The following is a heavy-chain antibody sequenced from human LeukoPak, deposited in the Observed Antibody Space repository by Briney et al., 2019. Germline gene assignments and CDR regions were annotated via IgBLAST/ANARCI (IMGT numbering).Heavy chain of an antibody. Sequence: ASVKVSCKASGGTFSSYAISWVRQAPGQGLEWMGGIIPIFGTANYAQKFQGRVTITADESTSTAYMELSSLRSEDTAVYYCARVGESGYSSAWDGFYYYAIDVWGQGTTVTVSS. CDR1: GGTFSSYA. CDR2: IIPIFGTA. CDR3: ARVGESGYSSAWDGFYYYAIDV. J-gene: IGHJ6*02. D-gene: IGHD6-19*01. V-gene: IGHV1-69*13.